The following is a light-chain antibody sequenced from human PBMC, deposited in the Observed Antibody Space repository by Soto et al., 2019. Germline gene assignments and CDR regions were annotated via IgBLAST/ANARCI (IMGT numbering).Light chain of an antibody. CDR1: SSDVGGYNY. CDR3: SSYTTSSTVV. J-gene: IGLJ2*01. V-gene: IGLV2-14*01. Sequence: QSVLTQPASVSGSPGQSITISCTGTSSDVGGYNYVSWYQQHPGKAPKLMIFDVSKRPSGVFNRFSGSKSGNTASLTISGLQAEDEADYYCSSYTTSSTVVFGGGTKLTVL. CDR2: DVS.